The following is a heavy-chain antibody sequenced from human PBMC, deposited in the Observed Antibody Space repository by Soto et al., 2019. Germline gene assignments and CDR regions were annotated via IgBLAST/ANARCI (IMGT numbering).Heavy chain of an antibody. Sequence: SETLSLTCAVYGGSFSGYYWSWIRQPPGKGLEWIGEINHSGSTNYNPSLKSRVTISVDTSKNQFSLKLSSVTAADTAVYYCARGPPIAARPVNYYYGMDVWGQGTTVTVSS. D-gene: IGHD6-6*01. J-gene: IGHJ6*02. CDR1: GGSFSGYY. V-gene: IGHV4-34*01. CDR2: INHSGST. CDR3: ARGPPIAARPVNYYYGMDV.